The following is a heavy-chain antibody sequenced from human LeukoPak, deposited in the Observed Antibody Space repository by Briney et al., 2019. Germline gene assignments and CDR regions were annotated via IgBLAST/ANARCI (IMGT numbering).Heavy chain of an antibody. Sequence: ASVKASCKASGYTFTGYYMHWVRQAPGQGLEWMGWINPNSGGTNYAQKFQGRVTMTRDTSISTAYMELSRLRSDDTAVYYCARPCCAGTRYYMDVWGKGTTVTVSS. V-gene: IGHV1-2*02. CDR3: ARPCCAGTRYYMDV. CDR2: INPNSGGT. CDR1: GYTFTGYY. J-gene: IGHJ6*03. D-gene: IGHD2-2*01.